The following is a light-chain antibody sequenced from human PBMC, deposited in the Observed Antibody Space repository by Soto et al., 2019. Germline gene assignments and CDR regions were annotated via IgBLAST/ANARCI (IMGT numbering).Light chain of an antibody. CDR2: DVN. CDR3: CSYAGSYTWE. V-gene: IGLV2-11*01. CDR1: SSDVGNYNY. Sequence: QSVLTQPRSVSGSPGQSVTISCTGTSSDVGNYNYVSWYQQHPGKAPKVMIYDVNKWPSGVPDRFSGSKSGNTASLTISGLQAEDEADYYCCSYAGSYTWEFGGGTKLTVL. J-gene: IGLJ3*02.